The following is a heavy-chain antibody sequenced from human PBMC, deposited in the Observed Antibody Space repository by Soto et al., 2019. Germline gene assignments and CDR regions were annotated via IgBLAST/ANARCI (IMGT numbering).Heavy chain of an antibody. CDR2: IFQSGST. Sequence: SETLSLTCGVSGGTIRSPDWWTWVRQPPGKGLEWIGGIFQSGSTNYTPSLESLVTISVDKSKNQFSLTLTSVTAADTAVYFCARGRGRYSSGWSWFDPWGQGILVTVSS. V-gene: IGHV4-4*02. J-gene: IGHJ5*02. D-gene: IGHD6-19*01. CDR3: ARGRGRYSSGWSWFDP. CDR1: GGTIRSPDW.